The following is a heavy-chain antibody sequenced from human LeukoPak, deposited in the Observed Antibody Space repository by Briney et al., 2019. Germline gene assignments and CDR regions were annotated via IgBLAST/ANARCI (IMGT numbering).Heavy chain of an antibody. J-gene: IGHJ4*02. CDR2: ISGSGGST. Sequence: GGSLRLSCAASGFTVSSNYMSWVRQAPGKGLEWVSAISGSGGSTYYADSVKGRFTISRDNSKNTLYLQMNSLRAEDTAVYYCAKDLYDYVWGSYRPDYWGQGTLVTVSS. CDR1: GFTVSSNY. V-gene: IGHV3-23*01. D-gene: IGHD3-16*02. CDR3: AKDLYDYVWGSYRPDY.